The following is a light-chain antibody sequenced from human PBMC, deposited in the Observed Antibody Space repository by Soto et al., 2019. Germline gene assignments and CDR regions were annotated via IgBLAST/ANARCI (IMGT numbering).Light chain of an antibody. CDR2: DVS. Sequence: QSVLTQPASVSGSPGQSITISCTGTSSDAGGYNYVSWYQQHPGKAPKFMIYDVSNRPSGVSNCFSGSKSGNTASLTISWLQAEDEADYYCCSYTTSNTRQIVFGTGTKVTVL. CDR3: CSYTTSNTRQIV. J-gene: IGLJ1*01. V-gene: IGLV2-14*01. CDR1: SSDAGGYNY.